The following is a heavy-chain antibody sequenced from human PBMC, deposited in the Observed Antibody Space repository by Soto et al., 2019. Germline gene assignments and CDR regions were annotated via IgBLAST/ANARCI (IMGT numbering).Heavy chain of an antibody. Sequence: SEPLSLTFTVSGGSISSGGYYWSWIRQHPGKGLEWIGYIYYSGSTYYNPSLKSRVTISVDASKNQFSLKLSSVTAADTAVYYCAGTEDDDSSGYSYVGEWGKGNLVTVYS. CDR2: IYYSGST. CDR1: GGSISSGGYY. D-gene: IGHD3-22*01. J-gene: IGHJ4*02. CDR3: AGTEDDDSSGYSYVGE. V-gene: IGHV4-31*03.